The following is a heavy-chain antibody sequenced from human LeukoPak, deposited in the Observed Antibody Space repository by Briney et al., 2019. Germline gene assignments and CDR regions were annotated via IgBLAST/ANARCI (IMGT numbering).Heavy chain of an antibody. CDR3: ARGIAAAAGWFDP. V-gene: IGHV4-4*07. D-gene: IGHD6-13*01. CDR1: GGSISSYY. CDR2: IYTSGST. J-gene: IGHJ5*02. Sequence: SETLSLTCTVSGGSISSYYRSWIPQPAGKGLEFVGRIYTSGSTNYNPPLKSGVTMSVDTSKNQFSLKLSSETAADTGVYYCARGIAAAAGWFDPWGQGTLVTVCS.